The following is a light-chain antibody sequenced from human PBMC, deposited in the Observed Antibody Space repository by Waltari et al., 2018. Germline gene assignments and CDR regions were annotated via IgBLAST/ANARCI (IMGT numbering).Light chain of an antibody. J-gene: IGLJ2*01. CDR2: DVS. V-gene: IGLV2-14*03. CDR1: SSDVGGYDY. CDR3: SSYTSTTTVI. Sequence: QSALTQPASVSGSPGQSITISCTGTSSDVGGYDYVSWYQQRPGKAPKVMIYDVSNRPSGFSNRFSGSKSGNTASLAISGLQAEDEADYYCSSYTSTTTVIFGGGTKLTVL.